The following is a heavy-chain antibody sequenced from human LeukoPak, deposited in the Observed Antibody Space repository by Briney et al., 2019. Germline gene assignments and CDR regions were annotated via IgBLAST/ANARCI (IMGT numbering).Heavy chain of an antibody. D-gene: IGHD1-14*01. CDR3: ARESTAFDD. Sequence: ASVKDSCKASGYTFTSYYMHWVRQAPGQGLEWMGLINPTGGSTSYAQQFQGRISMSRDTSTSTVYMEMSSLTSEDTALYYCARESTAFDDWGQRTLVTVSS. CDR1: GYTFTSYY. J-gene: IGHJ4*02. CDR2: INPTGGST. V-gene: IGHV1-46*01.